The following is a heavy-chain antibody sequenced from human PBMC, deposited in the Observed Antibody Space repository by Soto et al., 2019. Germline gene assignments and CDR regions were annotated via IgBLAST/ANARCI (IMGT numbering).Heavy chain of an antibody. V-gene: IGHV3-30*04. Sequence: GESLKISCAASGFTFSSYAMHWVRQAPGKGLEWVAVISYDGSNKYYADSVKGRFTISRDNSKNTLYLQMNSLRAEDTAVYYCARDTYYYDSSGYYYYYYYGMDVWGQGTTVTVSS. CDR2: ISYDGSNK. J-gene: IGHJ6*02. CDR1: GFTFSSYA. CDR3: ARDTYYYDSSGYYYYYYYGMDV. D-gene: IGHD3-22*01.